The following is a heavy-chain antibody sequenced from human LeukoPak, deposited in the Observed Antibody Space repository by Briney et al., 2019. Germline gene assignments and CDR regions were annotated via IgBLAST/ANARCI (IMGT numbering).Heavy chain of an antibody. CDR2: IYHSGST. V-gene: IGHV4-38-2*02. Sequence: PSETLSLTCTVSGYSISSGYYWGWIRQPPGKGLEWIGSIYHSGSTYYNPSLKSRVTISVDTSKNQFSLKLSSVTAADTAVYYCARVRGPYYDFWSGTFDPWGQGTLVTVSS. D-gene: IGHD3-3*01. J-gene: IGHJ5*02. CDR3: ARVRGPYYDFWSGTFDP. CDR1: GYSISSGYY.